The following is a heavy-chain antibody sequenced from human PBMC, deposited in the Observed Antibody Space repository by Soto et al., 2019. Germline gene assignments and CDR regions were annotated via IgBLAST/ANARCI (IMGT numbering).Heavy chain of an antibody. CDR2: ISSNGGST. D-gene: IGHD1-1*01. V-gene: IGHV3-64D*06. J-gene: IGHJ6*02. CDR1: GFTFSSYA. Sequence: GGSLRLSCSASGFTFSSYAMHWVRQAPGKGLEYVSAISSNGGSTYYADSVKGRFTISRDNSKNTLHLQMSSLRAEDTAVYYCVKDSRYNWNDGGYYYYGMDVWGQGTTVTVSS. CDR3: VKDSRYNWNDGGYYYYGMDV.